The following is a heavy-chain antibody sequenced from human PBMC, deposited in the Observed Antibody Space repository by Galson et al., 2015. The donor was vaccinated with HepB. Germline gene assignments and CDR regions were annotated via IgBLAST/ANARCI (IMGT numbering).Heavy chain of an antibody. CDR2: ITPSGDNT. Sequence: SLRLSCAASGFTFRNYAMSWVRQAPGKGLEWVSAITPSGDNTYSADSVKGRFTISRDNSKNTLFLQKTGLTADDTAIYYCARVHPAYTSGWYRHALYYFDPWGQGTLVAVSS. V-gene: IGHV3-23*01. J-gene: IGHJ4*02. D-gene: IGHD6-19*01. CDR3: ARVHPAYTSGWYRHALYYFDP. CDR1: GFTFRNYA.